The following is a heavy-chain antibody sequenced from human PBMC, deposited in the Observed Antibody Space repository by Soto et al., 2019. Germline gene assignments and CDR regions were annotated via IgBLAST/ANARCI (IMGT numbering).Heavy chain of an antibody. CDR2: ISSSSSYI. CDR1: GFTFSSYS. CDR3: ARGPMVRGVIIGVYFDY. J-gene: IGHJ4*02. V-gene: IGHV3-21*01. Sequence: PGGSLRLSCAASGFTFSSYSMNWVRQAPGKGLEWVSSISSSSSYIYYADSVKGRFTISRDNAKNSLYLQMNSLRAEDTAVYYCARGPMVRGVIIGVYFDYWGQGTLVTVSS. D-gene: IGHD3-10*01.